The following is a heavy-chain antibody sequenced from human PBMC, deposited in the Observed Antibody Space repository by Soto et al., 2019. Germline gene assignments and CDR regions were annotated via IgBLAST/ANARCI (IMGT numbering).Heavy chain of an antibody. CDR2: ISYDGSNK. CDR1: GFTFSSYG. Sequence: GGSLRLSCAASGFTFSSYGMHWVRQAPGKGLEWVAVISYDGSNKYYADSVKGRFTISRDNSKNTLYLQMNSLRAEDTAVYYSARAGRDGYYFDYWGQGTLVTVSS. J-gene: IGHJ4*02. CDR3: ARAGRDGYYFDY. V-gene: IGHV3-30*03. D-gene: IGHD3-10*01.